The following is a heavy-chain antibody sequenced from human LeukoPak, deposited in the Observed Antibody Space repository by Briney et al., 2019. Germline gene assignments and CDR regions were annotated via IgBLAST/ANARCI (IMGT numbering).Heavy chain of an antibody. J-gene: IGHJ4*02. CDR2: IYYSGVT. V-gene: IGHV4-39*07. CDR1: GDSISSSSYY. Sequence: SETLSLTCTVSGDSISSSSYYWGWIRQPPGKGLEWIGSIYYSGVTYYNPSLKSRVTISVDRSKNQFSLKLSSVTAADTAVYYCARVGGEYGDYVGYWGQGTLVTVSS. CDR3: ARVGGEYGDYVGY. D-gene: IGHD4-17*01.